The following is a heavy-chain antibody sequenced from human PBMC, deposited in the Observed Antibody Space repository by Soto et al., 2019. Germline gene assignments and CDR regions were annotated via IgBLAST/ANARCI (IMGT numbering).Heavy chain of an antibody. CDR3: AKDHHGGSAVTTRTFDY. V-gene: IGHV3-30*18. J-gene: IGHJ4*02. D-gene: IGHD4-17*01. CDR2: VSSDGSKK. CDR1: GFTFSVYG. Sequence: QVQLVESGGGVVQPGKSLRLSCADSGFTFSVYGTHWVRQAPGKGLEWVALVSSDGSKKNYADSVKGRFTISRDNSKNTLYLQINSLRVEDTAVYYCAKDHHGGSAVTTRTFDYWGQGTLVTVSS.